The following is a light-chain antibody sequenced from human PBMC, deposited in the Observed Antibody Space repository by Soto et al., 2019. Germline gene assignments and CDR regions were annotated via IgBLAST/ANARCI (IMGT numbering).Light chain of an antibody. CDR1: SSDVGGYNY. Sequence: LTQPASVSGSPGQSITISCTGTSSDVGGYNYVSWYRQHPGKAPKLMIYDVSNRPSGVSNRFSGSKSGNTASLTISGLQAEDEADYYCSSYTSSSTLEVFGTGTKVTVL. CDR2: DVS. J-gene: IGLJ1*01. CDR3: SSYTSSSTLEV. V-gene: IGLV2-14*01.